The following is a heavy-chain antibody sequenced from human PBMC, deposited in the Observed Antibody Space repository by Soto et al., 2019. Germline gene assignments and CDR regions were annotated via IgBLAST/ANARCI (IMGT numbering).Heavy chain of an antibody. CDR1: GRSISSSSYY. CDR2: IYYSGST. CDR3: ARLIGTNIAEDGWFY. D-gene: IGHD6-13*01. Sequence: PSETLSLTCTVSGRSISSSSYYWGWIRQPPGKGLEWIGSIYYSGSTHYNPSLKSRVTISVDTSKNQFSLKLSSVTAADTAVYYCARLIGTNIAEDGWFYWGQGTLVTVSS. V-gene: IGHV4-39*01. J-gene: IGHJ4*02.